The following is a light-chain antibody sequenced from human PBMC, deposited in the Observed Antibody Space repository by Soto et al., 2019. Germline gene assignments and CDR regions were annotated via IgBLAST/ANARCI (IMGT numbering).Light chain of an antibody. CDR3: QHYNSYGT. CDR2: GAS. Sequence: EIVMTQSPATLSVSLGERATLSCRASQTVTSNLAWYQQKPGQAPRLLIYGASTRATSIPARFSGSGSGTEFTLTISSLQPDDFATYYCQHYNSYGTFGQGTKVDIK. V-gene: IGKV3-15*01. CDR1: QTVTSN. J-gene: IGKJ1*01.